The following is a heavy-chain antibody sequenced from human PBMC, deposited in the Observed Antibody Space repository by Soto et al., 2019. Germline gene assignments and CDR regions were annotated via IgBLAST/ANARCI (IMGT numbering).Heavy chain of an antibody. V-gene: IGHV4-30-4*01. CDR1: GDSISRYY. Sequence: SETLSLTCTVSGDSISRYYWSWIRLPPGKGLEWIGYIYYSGSTYYNPSLKSRVTISVDTSKNQFSLKLSSVTAADTAVYYCAREGGSDYGGNSYYFAYWGQGTLVTVSS. J-gene: IGHJ4*02. D-gene: IGHD4-17*01. CDR3: AREGGSDYGGNSYYFAY. CDR2: IYYSGST.